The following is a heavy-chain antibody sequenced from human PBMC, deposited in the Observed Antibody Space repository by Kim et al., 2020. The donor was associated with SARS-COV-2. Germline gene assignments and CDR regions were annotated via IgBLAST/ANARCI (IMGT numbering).Heavy chain of an antibody. V-gene: IGHV3-23*01. CDR2: T. Sequence: TYYADSVKGRFTISRDNSKNTLYLQMNSLRAEDTAVYYCAKDTAMVGFDYWGQGTLVTVSS. J-gene: IGHJ4*02. CDR3: AKDTAMVGFDY. D-gene: IGHD5-18*01.